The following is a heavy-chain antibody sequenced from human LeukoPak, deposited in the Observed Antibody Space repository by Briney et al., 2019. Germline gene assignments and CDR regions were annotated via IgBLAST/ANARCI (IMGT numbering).Heavy chain of an antibody. CDR2: ISSSSSYI. J-gene: IGHJ6*02. Sequence: GGSLRLSCAASGFTFSSYSMNWVRQAPGKGLEWVSSISSSSSYIYYADSVKGRFTISRDNAKNSLYLQMNSLRAEDTAVYYCAREGRGRVVTAIPLGGMDVWGQGTTVTVSS. CDR3: AREGRGRVVTAIPLGGMDV. V-gene: IGHV3-21*01. D-gene: IGHD2-21*02. CDR1: GFTFSSYS.